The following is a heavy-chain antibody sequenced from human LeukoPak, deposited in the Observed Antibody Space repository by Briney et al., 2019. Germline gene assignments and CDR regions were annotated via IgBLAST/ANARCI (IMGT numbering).Heavy chain of an antibody. V-gene: IGHV4-39*01. Sequence: SETLSLTCTVSGGSISSSNYYWGWIRQPPGKGLEWLGNTYYSGSTFYNPSLKMQFTISVDTSKNQFSLKLSSVTAADTAVYYCARPAYRGSYYVAFDIWGQGTMVTVSS. D-gene: IGHD1-26*01. CDR3: ARPAYRGSYYVAFDI. J-gene: IGHJ3*02. CDR1: GGSISSSNYY. CDR2: TYYSGST.